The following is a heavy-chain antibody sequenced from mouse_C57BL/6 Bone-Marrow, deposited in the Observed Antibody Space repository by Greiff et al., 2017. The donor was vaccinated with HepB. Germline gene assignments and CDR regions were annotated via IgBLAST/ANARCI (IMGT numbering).Heavy chain of an antibody. J-gene: IGHJ1*03. CDR3: AREDYYGSSSYWYFDV. Sequence: QVQLQQPGAELVKPGASVKLSCKASGYTFTSYWMHWVKQRPGRGLEWIGRIDPNSGGTKYNEKFKSKATLTVDKPSSTAYMQLSSLTSEDSAVYYCAREDYYGSSSYWYFDVWGTGTTVTVSS. CDR2: IDPNSGGT. D-gene: IGHD1-1*01. V-gene: IGHV1-72*01. CDR1: GYTFTSYW.